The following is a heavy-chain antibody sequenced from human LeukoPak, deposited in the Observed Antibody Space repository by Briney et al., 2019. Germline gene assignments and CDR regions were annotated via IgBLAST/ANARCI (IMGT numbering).Heavy chain of an antibody. CDR2: ISSSSSYI. V-gene: IGHV3-21*01. CDR3: ARDFYSSGWYCGMDV. CDR1: GFTFSSYS. Sequence: KPGGSLRLSCAASGFTFSSYSMNWVRQAPGKGLEWVSSISSSSSYIYYADSVKGRFTISRDNAKNSLYLQMNSLRAEDTAVYYCARDFYSSGWYCGMDVWGQGTTVTVSS. J-gene: IGHJ6*02. D-gene: IGHD6-19*01.